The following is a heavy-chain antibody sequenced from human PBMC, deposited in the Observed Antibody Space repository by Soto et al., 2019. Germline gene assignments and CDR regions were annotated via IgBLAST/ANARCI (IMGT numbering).Heavy chain of an antibody. CDR1: GGSRSSSSFY. CDR2: RYYSGST. Sequence: SDTLFFTCIDPGGSRSSSSFYWEWIRQPPREVLQWNGSRYYSGSTYYNPYLKIRVTISVDTAKNQFSLKLSSVTAADTAVYYCARHPSRSQIIGGYDFVSYWFDPWGKGTLVTVSS. CDR3: ARHPSRSQIIGGYDFVSYWFDP. D-gene: IGHD5-12*01. V-gene: IGHV4-39*01. J-gene: IGHJ5*02.